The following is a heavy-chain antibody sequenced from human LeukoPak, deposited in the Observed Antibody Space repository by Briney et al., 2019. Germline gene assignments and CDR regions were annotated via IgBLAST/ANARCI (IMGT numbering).Heavy chain of an antibody. V-gene: IGHV3-20*04. CDR3: AREGGNLPFDY. Sequence: GGSLRLSCAASGFTFNDYGMSWVRQAPGKGLEWVSGINWNGGSTGYADSVKGRFTISRDNAKNSLCLQMNSLRAEDTALYYCAREGGNLPFDYWGQGTLVTVSS. D-gene: IGHD4-23*01. J-gene: IGHJ4*02. CDR2: INWNGGST. CDR1: GFTFNDYG.